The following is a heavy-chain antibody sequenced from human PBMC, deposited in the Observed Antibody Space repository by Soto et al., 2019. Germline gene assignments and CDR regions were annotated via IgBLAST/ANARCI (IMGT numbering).Heavy chain of an antibody. CDR2: IYYTGST. J-gene: IGHJ4*02. CDR1: GGSISAGNYY. D-gene: IGHD2-2*01. V-gene: IGHV4-30-4*01. CDR3: AREGIPPVYYFDF. Sequence: QVQLQESGPGLVKPSQTLSLTCSVSGGSISAGNYYRSWIRQSPGKGLEWIGYIYYTGSTYYNPSLQSRFSISGDTSKNQFSLRLSSVTASDTAVYYCAREGIPPVYYFDFWGQGTLVSVYS.